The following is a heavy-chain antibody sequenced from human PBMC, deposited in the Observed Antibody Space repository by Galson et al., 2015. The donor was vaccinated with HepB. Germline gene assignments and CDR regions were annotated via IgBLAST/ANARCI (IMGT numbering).Heavy chain of an antibody. CDR2: ISSGGESI. CDR3: ARCPFRNYFGSGTYFDY. D-gene: IGHD3-10*01. Sequence: SLRLSCAASDFSFSSYSFNWVRQAPGKGLQWISYISSGGESIYYADSVKGRFTISRDNAKNSLYLQMNSLRADDTAVYYCARCPFRNYFGSGTYFDYWGQGSPVTVSS. V-gene: IGHV3-48*04. CDR1: DFSFSSYS. J-gene: IGHJ4*02.